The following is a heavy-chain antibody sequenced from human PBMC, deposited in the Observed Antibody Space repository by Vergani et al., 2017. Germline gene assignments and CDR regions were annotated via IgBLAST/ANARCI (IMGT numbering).Heavy chain of an antibody. J-gene: IGHJ5*02. Sequence: QVQLGESGGGVVQPGRSLRLSCAASGFTFNQYGLPWVRQAPGKGLEWVAVTWYDGNNKQYADSVKGRFTISRDNSKSTMYLQMNSLRDEDTGVYYCARDLRLLYNRFDPWGQGTLVTVSS. CDR3: ARDLRLLYNRFDP. CDR2: TWYDGNNK. V-gene: IGHV3-33*01. D-gene: IGHD1-14*01. CDR1: GFTFNQYG.